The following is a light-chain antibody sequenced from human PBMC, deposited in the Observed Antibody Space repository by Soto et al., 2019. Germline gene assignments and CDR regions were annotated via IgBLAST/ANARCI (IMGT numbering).Light chain of an antibody. CDR2: EVS. J-gene: IGLJ1*01. CDR3: SSYTSSSSPYV. V-gene: IGLV2-14*01. Sequence: QSALTQPASVSGSPGQSITISCTGTSSDVGGYNYVSWYQQHPGKAPKLMIYEVSNRPSGVSNRFSGSKSGNTASLTISGIQAEDEADYYCSSYTSSSSPYVFGTGTNLTVL. CDR1: SSDVGGYNY.